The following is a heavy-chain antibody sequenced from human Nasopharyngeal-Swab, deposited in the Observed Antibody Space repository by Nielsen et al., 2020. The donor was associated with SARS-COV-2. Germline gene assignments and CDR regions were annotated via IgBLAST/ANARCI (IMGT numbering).Heavy chain of an antibody. CDR3: ARVYGYYLMRDDSHDTFDI. CDR2: IFPSDSDP. Sequence: GESLKISCKGSGYIFSDYWIDWVRQVPGKGLEWVGTIFPSDSDPRYSPSFQGHVTISADKSISTAYLQWSSLQASDTAMYYCARVYGYYLMRDDSHDTFDIGGQGTMLTVSS. J-gene: IGHJ3*02. V-gene: IGHV5-51*01. CDR1: GYIFSDYW. D-gene: IGHD3-22*01.